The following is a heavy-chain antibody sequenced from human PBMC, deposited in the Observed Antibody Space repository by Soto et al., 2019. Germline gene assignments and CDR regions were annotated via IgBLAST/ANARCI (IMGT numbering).Heavy chain of an antibody. CDR1: GFTFSSYW. CDR2: IKQDGSEK. J-gene: IGHJ6*02. Sequence: GGSLRLSCAASGFTFSSYWMSWVRQAPGKGLEWVANIKQDGSEKYYVDSVKGRFTISRDNAKNSLYLQMNSLRAEDTAVYYCARDGIAVADYGMDVWGQGTTVTVSS. CDR3: ARDGIAVADYGMDV. V-gene: IGHV3-7*01. D-gene: IGHD6-19*01.